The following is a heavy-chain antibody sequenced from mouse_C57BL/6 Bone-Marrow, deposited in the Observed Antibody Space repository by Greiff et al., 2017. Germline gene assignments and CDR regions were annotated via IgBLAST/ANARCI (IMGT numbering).Heavy chain of an antibody. CDR3: ASGVCDV. CDR2: INPYNGGT. CDR1: GYTFTDYY. Sequence: EVQLQQSGPVLVKPGASVKMSCKASGYTFTDYYMNWVKQSHGKSLEWSGVINPYNGGTSYNQKFKGKATLTVDKSSRTAYMELNSLTSEDSAVYCCASGVCDVWGTGTTGTVSS. J-gene: IGHJ1*03. V-gene: IGHV1-19*01.